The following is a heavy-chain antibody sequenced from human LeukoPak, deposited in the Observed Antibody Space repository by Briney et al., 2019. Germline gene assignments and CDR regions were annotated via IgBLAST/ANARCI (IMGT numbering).Heavy chain of an antibody. J-gene: IGHJ4*02. CDR3: TRHAAGGDTGGYPSDY. CDR1: GFSFSGSA. D-gene: IGHD2-8*02. V-gene: IGHV3-73*01. CDR2: IRNKANNYAT. Sequence: GGSLRLSCATSGFSFSGSAIHWVRQVSGEGLEWIGRIRNKANNYATVYSASVRGRFIISRDDSHNTAYLQMCSLKTEDTAMYYCTRHAAGGDTGGYPSDYWGQGTLVTISS.